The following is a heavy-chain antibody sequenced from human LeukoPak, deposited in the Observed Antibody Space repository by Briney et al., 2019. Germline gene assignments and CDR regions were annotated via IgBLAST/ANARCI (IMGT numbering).Heavy chain of an antibody. V-gene: IGHV3-53*01. Sequence: GGSLRLSCAASGFTVSSKYMSWVRQAPGKGLEWVSLIYSGGPTSYADSVKGRFTISRDNTKNTLYLQMNSLRAEDTAVYYCATVVGAPPDYFDYWGQGTLVTVSP. CDR3: ATVVGAPPDYFDY. CDR2: IYSGGPT. CDR1: GFTVSSKY. D-gene: IGHD3-10*01. J-gene: IGHJ4*02.